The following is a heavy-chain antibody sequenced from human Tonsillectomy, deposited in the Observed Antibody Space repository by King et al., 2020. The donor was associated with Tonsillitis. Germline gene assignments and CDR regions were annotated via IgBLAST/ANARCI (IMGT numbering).Heavy chain of an antibody. V-gene: IGHV3-15*01. CDR1: GFTFSNAW. D-gene: IGHD6-19*01. Sequence: VQLVESGGGLVKPGGSLRLSCAASGFTFSNAWMSWVRQAPGKGLEWVGRIKSKTDGGTTDYAAPVKGRFTISRDDSKNTLYLQMNSLKTEDTAVYYCTTDQGGWYPQNLDYWGQGTLVTVSS. CDR2: IKSKTDGGTT. J-gene: IGHJ4*02. CDR3: TTDQGGWYPQNLDY.